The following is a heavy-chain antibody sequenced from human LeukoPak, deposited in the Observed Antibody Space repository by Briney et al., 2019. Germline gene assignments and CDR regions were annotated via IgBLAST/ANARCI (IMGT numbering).Heavy chain of an antibody. CDR2: INPNSGGT. V-gene: IGHV1-2*06. J-gene: IGHJ4*02. CDR1: GYTFTGYY. Sequence: ASVKVSCKASGYTFTGYYMHWVRQAPGQGLEWMGRINPNSGGTNYAQKFQGRVTMTRDTSVSTAYMELSRLRSDDTAVYYCARVGDDYGDFYYFDYWGQGTLVTVSS. CDR3: ARVGDDYGDFYYFDY. D-gene: IGHD4-17*01.